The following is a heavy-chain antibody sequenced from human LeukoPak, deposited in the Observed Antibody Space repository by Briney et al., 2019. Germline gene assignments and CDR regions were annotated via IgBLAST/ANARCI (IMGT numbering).Heavy chain of an antibody. V-gene: IGHV4-61*02. J-gene: IGHJ5*02. Sequence: SETLSLTCTVSGGSISSGSYYWSWIRQPAGKGLEWIGRIYTSGSTNYNPSLKSRVTISVDTSKNQFSLRLSSVTAADTAVYYCAKLYYDILTGPYNWFDPWGQGTLVTVSS. CDR1: GGSISSGSYY. CDR3: AKLYYDILTGPYNWFDP. CDR2: IYTSGST. D-gene: IGHD3-9*01.